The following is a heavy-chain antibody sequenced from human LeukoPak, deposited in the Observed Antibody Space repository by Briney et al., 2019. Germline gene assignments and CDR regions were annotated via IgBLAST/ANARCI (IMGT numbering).Heavy chain of an antibody. V-gene: IGHV4-4*02. Sequence: PSETLSLTCAVSVGFISSGNWWSWVRQSPGKGLEWIGEIYHNGTPNYSPSLKSRVTISADTFKNHFSLKLTSVTAADTAVYYCATAPILRGKGGEHYKFGMDVWGQGTTVIVSS. CDR1: VGFISSGNW. CDR2: IYHNGTP. D-gene: IGHD2-2*02. J-gene: IGHJ6*02. CDR3: ATAPILRGKGGEHYKFGMDV.